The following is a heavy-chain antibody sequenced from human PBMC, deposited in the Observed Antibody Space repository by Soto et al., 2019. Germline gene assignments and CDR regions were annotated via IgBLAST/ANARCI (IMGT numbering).Heavy chain of an antibody. J-gene: IGHJ4*01. V-gene: IGHV1-18*04. CDR2: ISAYSGNT. Sequence: QVQLVQSGAEVKKPGASVKVSCKASGYTFTTYGITWVRQAPGQGLEWMGWISAYSGNTNYAQKLLGRLTVTTDTSTNTAYMDLRSLRSDDTAVYYCARVVKAGDYGDYGRYYFDYWGHGTLVTVSS. D-gene: IGHD4-17*01. CDR3: ARVVKAGDYGDYGRYYFDY. CDR1: GYTFTTYG.